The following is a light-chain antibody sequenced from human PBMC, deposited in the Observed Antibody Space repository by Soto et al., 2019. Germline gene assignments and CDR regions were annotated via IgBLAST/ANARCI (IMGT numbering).Light chain of an antibody. CDR1: TSDIGGYNY. Sequence: QSALTQPASVSGSPGQSITISCTGTTSDIGGYNYVSWYQQHPGKAPKLMIYEVNNRPSGGSNRFSGSKSGNTASLTISGLQTEDEADYYCSSYTDTFTWVFGGGTKLTVL. CDR2: EVN. J-gene: IGLJ3*02. CDR3: SSYTDTFTWV. V-gene: IGLV2-14*01.